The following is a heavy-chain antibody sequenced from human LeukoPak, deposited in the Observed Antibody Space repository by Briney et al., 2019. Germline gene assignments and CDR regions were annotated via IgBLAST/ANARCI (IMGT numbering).Heavy chain of an antibody. J-gene: IGHJ4*02. D-gene: IGHD5-18*01. Sequence: SETLSLTCTVSGGSISSYYWSWIRQPPGKGLEWIGYIYYSGSTSYNPSLKSRVTISVDTSKNQFSLKLSSVTAADTAVYYCARGWDTAMVPFDYWGQGTLVTVSS. CDR3: ARGWDTAMVPFDY. V-gene: IGHV4-59*01. CDR1: GGSISSYY. CDR2: IYYSGST.